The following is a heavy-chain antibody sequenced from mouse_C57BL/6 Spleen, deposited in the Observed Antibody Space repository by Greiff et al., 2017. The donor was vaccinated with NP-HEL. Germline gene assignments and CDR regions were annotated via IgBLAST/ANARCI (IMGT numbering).Heavy chain of an antibody. CDR2: IYPGDGDT. CDR1: GYAFSSYW. Sequence: VQLQQSGAELVKPGASVKISCKASGYAFSSYWMNWVKQRPGKGLEWIGQIYPGDGDTNYNGKFKGKATLTADKTSSTAYMQLSSLTSEESAVDFCARWRVEASLDYWGQGTSVTVSS. J-gene: IGHJ4*01. CDR3: ARWRVEASLDY. V-gene: IGHV1-80*01. D-gene: IGHD1-1*01.